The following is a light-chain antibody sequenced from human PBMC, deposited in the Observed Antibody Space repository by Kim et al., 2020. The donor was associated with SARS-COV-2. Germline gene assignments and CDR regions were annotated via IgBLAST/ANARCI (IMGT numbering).Light chain of an antibody. CDR2: DVT. CDR3: SSYRSSGYV. Sequence: PGQSITISCTGTSSDVGGYNYVSWYQQYPGKAPKLMLYDVTKRPSGVSNRFSGSKSGNTASLTISGLQAEDEADYYCSSYRSSGYVFGTGTKVTVL. J-gene: IGLJ1*01. V-gene: IGLV2-14*03. CDR1: SSDVGGYNY.